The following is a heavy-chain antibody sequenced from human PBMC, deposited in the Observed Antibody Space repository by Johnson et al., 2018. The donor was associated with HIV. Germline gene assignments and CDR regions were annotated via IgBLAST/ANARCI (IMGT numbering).Heavy chain of an antibody. CDR1: GFSFSSYD. CDR3: VRGGLGYQNFHDPFDV. V-gene: IGHV3-13*01. Sequence: VQLVESGGGVVQPGGSLRLSCAASGFSFSSYDMHWVRQATGKGLEWVSAIGTAGDTYYPGSVKGRFTISRDNAKNSLYLQMDSLRPEDTALYYCVRGGLGYQNFHDPFDVWGQGTVVTVSS. J-gene: IGHJ3*01. CDR2: IGTAGDT. D-gene: IGHD3-16*02.